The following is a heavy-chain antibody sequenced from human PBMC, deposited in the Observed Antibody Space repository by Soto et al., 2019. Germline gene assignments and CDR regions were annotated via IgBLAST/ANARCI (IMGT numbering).Heavy chain of an antibody. D-gene: IGHD3-10*01. V-gene: IGHV3-30*03. CDR3: ARAYYFGSGTSYTLYY. CDR2: ISDDGVSK. J-gene: IGHJ4*02. Sequence: QVHLVESGGGEVQTGRSLRLSCAASGFTFSNYGMHWVRQAPGKGLEWVAVISDDGVSKYYADSVQGRFTISRDNSESVVLLQMNSLSPDDTALYFCARAYYFGSGTSYTLYYWGQGTQVTVSS. CDR1: GFTFSNYG.